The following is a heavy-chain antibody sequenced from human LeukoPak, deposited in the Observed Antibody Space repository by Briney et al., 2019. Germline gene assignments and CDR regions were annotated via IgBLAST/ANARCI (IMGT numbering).Heavy chain of an antibody. CDR1: GFTFSSYA. V-gene: IGHV3-23*01. D-gene: IGHD6-13*01. Sequence: PGGSLRLSCAASGFTFSSYAMSWVRQAPGKGLEWVSAISGSGGSTYYADSVKGRFTISRDNSKNTLYLQMNSLRAEDTAVYYCAKSSAPGIAAAGDLDYWGQGTLVTVSS. CDR3: AKSSAPGIAAAGDLDY. J-gene: IGHJ4*02. CDR2: ISGSGGST.